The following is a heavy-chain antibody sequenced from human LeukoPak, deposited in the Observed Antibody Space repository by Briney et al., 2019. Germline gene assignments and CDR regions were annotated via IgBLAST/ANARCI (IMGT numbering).Heavy chain of an antibody. CDR1: GFTFSSYA. V-gene: IGHV3-23*01. D-gene: IGHD6-13*01. CDR3: AKGSIAAHDAKTTLAS. J-gene: IGHJ5*02. CDR2: ISGNGGST. Sequence: GGSLRLSCAASGFTFSSYAMSWVRQAPGKGLEWVSAISGNGGSTYYADSVRGRFTISRDNSKNTLYVQMNSLRVEDTAVYYCAKGSIAAHDAKTTLASWGQGTLVTVSS.